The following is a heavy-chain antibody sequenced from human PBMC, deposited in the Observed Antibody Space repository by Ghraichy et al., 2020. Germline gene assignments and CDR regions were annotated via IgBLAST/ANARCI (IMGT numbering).Heavy chain of an antibody. V-gene: IGHV3-53*04. CDR2: IYTSGTS. J-gene: IGHJ6*02. Sequence: GGSLRLSCAASGLTVSNNYMNWVRQAPGKGLEWVSIIYTSGTSYYADSVRGRFTISRHISKNTVYLQMNSLRLEDTARYYCVIASIGETYYGHYYGMDVWGQGTTVTVSS. CDR3: VIASIGETYYGHYYGMDV. D-gene: IGHD1-26*01. CDR1: GLTVSNNY.